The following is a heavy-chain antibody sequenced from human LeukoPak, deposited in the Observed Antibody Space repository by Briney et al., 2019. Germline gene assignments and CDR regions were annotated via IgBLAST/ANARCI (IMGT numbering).Heavy chain of an antibody. V-gene: IGHV4-39*01. D-gene: IGHD2-21*02. CDR1: ADSTSSTAYY. J-gene: IGHJ4*02. Sequence: PSETLSLTCSVSADSTSSTAYYWGWLRQPPGQGLEWIGSIYHTGVTYYSPSLKSRVTISVHTSKNQFSLNLISVTAADTAMYYCARRSFCGGDCLWLDSWGRGTLVTVSS. CDR2: IYHTGVT. CDR3: ARRSFCGGDCLWLDS.